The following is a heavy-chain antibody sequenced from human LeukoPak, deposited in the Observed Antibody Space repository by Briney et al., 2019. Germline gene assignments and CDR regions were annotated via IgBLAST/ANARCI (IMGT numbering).Heavy chain of an antibody. CDR2: ISASGGVT. Sequence: GGSLRLSCAASGFTFFESAMSWVRQAPGQGLEWVAGISASGGVTYYTDSVKGRFTISRDTSKSTVYLQMHSLRVDDAAVYFCAKGGIYGDCGAFWGQGTLVAVSS. CDR3: AKGGIYGDCGAF. V-gene: IGHV3-23*01. CDR1: GFTFFESA. D-gene: IGHD4-17*01. J-gene: IGHJ4*02.